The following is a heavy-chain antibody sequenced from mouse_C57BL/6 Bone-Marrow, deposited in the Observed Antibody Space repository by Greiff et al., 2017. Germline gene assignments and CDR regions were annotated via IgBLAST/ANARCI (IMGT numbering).Heavy chain of an antibody. D-gene: IGHD1-1*01. CDR1: GFSFNTYA. CDR2: IRSKSNNYAT. J-gene: IGHJ1*03. Sequence: EVQGVESGGGLVQPKGSLKLSCAASGFSFNTYAMNWVRQAPGKGLEWVARIRSKSNNYATYYADSVKDRFTISRDDSESMLYLQMNNLKTEDTAMYYCANYYGSSHWYFDVWGTGTTVTVSS. V-gene: IGHV10-1*01. CDR3: ANYYGSSHWYFDV.